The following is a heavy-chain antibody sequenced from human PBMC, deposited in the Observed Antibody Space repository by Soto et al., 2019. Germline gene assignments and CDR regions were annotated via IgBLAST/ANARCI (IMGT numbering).Heavy chain of an antibody. Sequence: PGGSLRLSCAASGFPFSNYAMSWVRQAPGKGLEWVSAMSATTGSRYYADSVRGRFTISRDNSENSLYLQMTSLRPEDTAVYYCASLSDILTGYYEFWAQGTLVTVSS. V-gene: IGHV3-23*01. J-gene: IGHJ4*01. CDR2: MSATTGSR. D-gene: IGHD3-9*01. CDR1: GFPFSNYA. CDR3: ASLSDILTGYYEF.